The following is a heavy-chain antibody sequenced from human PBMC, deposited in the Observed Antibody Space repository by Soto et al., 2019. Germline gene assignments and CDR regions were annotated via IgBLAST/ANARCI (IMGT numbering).Heavy chain of an antibody. D-gene: IGHD2-21*01. V-gene: IGHV1-69*13. CDR3: ARGSDGYNFGAVY. J-gene: IGHJ4*02. CDR2: IIPIFGTA. Sequence: EASVKVSCKASGGTFSSYAISWVRQAPGQGLEWMGGIIPIFGTANYAQKFQGRVTITADESTSTAYMELSSLRSDDTAVYYCARGSDGYNFGAVYWGQGTPVTVSS. CDR1: GGTFSSYA.